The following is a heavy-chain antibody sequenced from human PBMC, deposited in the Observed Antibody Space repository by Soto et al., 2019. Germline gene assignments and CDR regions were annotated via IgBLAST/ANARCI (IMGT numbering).Heavy chain of an antibody. Sequence: QAQVLQSGPEVKKPGASVKVSCKASGYTFTTYGVSWVRQAPGQGLEWMGWISTHSGYTRYAQKFQGRVTVTADTSSSTAYMEVRNLSSDDTARYYCARDVGVGSDGPGIQGMDVWGQGTTVTVSS. CDR3: ARDVGVGSDGPGIQGMDV. V-gene: IGHV1-18*01. CDR2: ISTHSGYT. CDR1: GYTFTTYG. D-gene: IGHD3-10*01. J-gene: IGHJ6*02.